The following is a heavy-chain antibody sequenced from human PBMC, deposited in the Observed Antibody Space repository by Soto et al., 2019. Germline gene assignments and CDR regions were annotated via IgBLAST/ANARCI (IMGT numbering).Heavy chain of an antibody. V-gene: IGHV3-9*01. CDR3: AKVVTGYYYMDV. J-gene: IGHJ6*03. Sequence: GGSLRLSCAASGFTFDDYAMHWVRQAPGKGLEWVSGISWNSGSIGYADSVKGRFTISRDNAKNSLYLQMNSLRAEDTALYYCAKVVTGYYYMDVWGKGTTVTVSS. CDR1: GFTFDDYA. D-gene: IGHD1-1*01. CDR2: ISWNSGSI.